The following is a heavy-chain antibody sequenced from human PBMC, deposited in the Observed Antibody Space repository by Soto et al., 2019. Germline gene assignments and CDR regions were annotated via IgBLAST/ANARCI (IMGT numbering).Heavy chain of an antibody. J-gene: IGHJ6*03. D-gene: IGHD3-3*01. V-gene: IGHV4-59*08. CDR2: IYYSGST. CDR1: GGSISSYY. CDR3: ARHPSRPTEWYYYMDV. Sequence: SETLSLTCTVSGGSISSYYWSWIRQPPGKGLEWIGYIYYSGSTNYNPSLKSRVTISVDTSKNQFSLKLSSVTAADTAVYYCARHPSRPTEWYYYMDVWGKGTTVTVSS.